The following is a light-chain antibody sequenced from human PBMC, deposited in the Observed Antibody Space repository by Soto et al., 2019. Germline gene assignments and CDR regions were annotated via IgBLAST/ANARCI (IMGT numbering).Light chain of an antibody. Sequence: EKVMTQSPATLSVSPGERATRSCRASQSVSSYLAWYQQKPGQAPRLLIYDASTRATGVPARFSGSGSGTEFTLTISSLQSEDLAVYYCQQYDDWPETFGQGTKVEIK. CDR2: DAS. CDR1: QSVSSY. J-gene: IGKJ1*01. CDR3: QQYDDWPET. V-gene: IGKV3-15*01.